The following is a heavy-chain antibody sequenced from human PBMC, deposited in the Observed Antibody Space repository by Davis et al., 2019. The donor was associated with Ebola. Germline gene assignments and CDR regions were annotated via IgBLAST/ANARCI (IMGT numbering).Heavy chain of an antibody. J-gene: IGHJ4*02. D-gene: IGHD5-12*01. V-gene: IGHV1-2*06. CDR2: INPSSGGT. Sequence: ASVKVSCKASGYSLTGYYLHWVXXXXXXXXXXXXQINPSSGGTKYAQKFQGRVTMTRDTSISTAYLELSRLRSDDTAVYFCARDSFGGYYSFDNWGQGTLVTVSS. CDR1: GYSLTGYY. CDR3: ARDSFGGYYSFDN.